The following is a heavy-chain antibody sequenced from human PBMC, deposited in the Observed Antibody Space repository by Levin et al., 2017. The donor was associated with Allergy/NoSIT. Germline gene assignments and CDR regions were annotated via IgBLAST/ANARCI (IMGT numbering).Heavy chain of an antibody. Sequence: GGSLRLSCAASGFTFSSYWMHWVRQAPGKGLVWVSRINSDGSSTSYADSVKGRFTISRDNAKNTLYLQMNSLRAEDTAVYYCAREGTMIVGGDYYYGMDGWGQGTTVTVSS. V-gene: IGHV3-74*01. CDR3: AREGTMIVGGDYYYGMDG. D-gene: IGHD3-22*01. J-gene: IGHJ6*02. CDR1: GFTFSSYW. CDR2: INSDGSST.